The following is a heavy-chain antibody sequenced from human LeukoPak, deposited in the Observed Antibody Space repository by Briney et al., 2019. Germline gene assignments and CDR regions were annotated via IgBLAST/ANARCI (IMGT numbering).Heavy chain of an antibody. Sequence: GGSLRLSCTASGFTFSTYTMNWVRQAPGKGLEWVSSISSSSNYIYYSDSVKGRFTISRDNAKNSLYLQMNSLRAEDTAVFYCARETSYDILTGYLTDWGQGTLVTVSS. V-gene: IGHV3-21*01. CDR2: ISSSSNYI. CDR1: GFTFSTYT. J-gene: IGHJ4*02. CDR3: ARETSYDILTGYLTD. D-gene: IGHD3-9*01.